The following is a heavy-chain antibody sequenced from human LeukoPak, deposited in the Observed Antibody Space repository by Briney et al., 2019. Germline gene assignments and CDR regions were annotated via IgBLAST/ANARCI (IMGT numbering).Heavy chain of an antibody. J-gene: IGHJ4*02. D-gene: IGHD2-21*02. CDR1: GFTFSSDG. CDR3: AKDPGVVVTATTDYFDY. CDR2: ISYNGSNK. Sequence: GGSLRPSNAASGFTFSSDGRRGGPEPPGGGLGWGAVISYNGSNKYYADSVKGRFTISRDNSKNTLYLQMNSLRAEDTAVYYCAKDPGVVVTATTDYFDYWGQGTLVTVSS. V-gene: IGHV3-30*18.